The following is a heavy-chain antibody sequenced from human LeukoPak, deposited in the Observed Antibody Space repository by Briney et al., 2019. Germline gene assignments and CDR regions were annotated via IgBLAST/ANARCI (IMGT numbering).Heavy chain of an antibody. V-gene: IGHV4-31*03. CDR3: ARIIVGASFDY. CDR2: ISYTGGT. D-gene: IGHD1-26*01. CDR1: GGSVNNGPYY. Sequence: SETLSLTCTVSGGSVNNGPYYWSWIRQHPGKGLEWIGYISYTGGTYYNPSLESRVSMSVDTSKNQFSLKLSSETAADTAMYYCARIIVGASFDYWGQGTLVTVSS. J-gene: IGHJ4*02.